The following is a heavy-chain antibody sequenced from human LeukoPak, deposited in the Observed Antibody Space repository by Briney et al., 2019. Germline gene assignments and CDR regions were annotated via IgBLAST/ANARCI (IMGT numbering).Heavy chain of an antibody. CDR1: GDTFSSYA. V-gene: IGHV1-69*05. D-gene: IGHD5-18*01. CDR3: AREPNVDTAMDFGY. Sequence: SVKVSCKASGDTFSSYAISWVRQAPGQGLEWMGRIIPIFGTANYAQKFQGRVTITTDESTSTAYMELSSLRSEDTAVYYCAREPNVDTAMDFGYWGQGTLVTVSS. J-gene: IGHJ4*02. CDR2: IIPIFGTA.